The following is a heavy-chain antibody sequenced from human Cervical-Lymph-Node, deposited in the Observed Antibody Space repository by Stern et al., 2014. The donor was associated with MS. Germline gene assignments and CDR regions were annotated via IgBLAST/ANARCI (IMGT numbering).Heavy chain of an antibody. CDR2: IKYDGSEK. CDR3: ARGYGSGY. Sequence: EVQLVESGGGLVRPGESLRLSCVVSGFTFGSYWMTWVCQAPGKGLEWVANIKYDGSEKNYVDSVKGRFTISRDNAKNSLYLQMNSLRVEDTAVYFCARGYGSGYWGQGTRVTVSS. J-gene: IGHJ4*02. V-gene: IGHV3-7*01. CDR1: GFTFGSYW. D-gene: IGHD6-25*01.